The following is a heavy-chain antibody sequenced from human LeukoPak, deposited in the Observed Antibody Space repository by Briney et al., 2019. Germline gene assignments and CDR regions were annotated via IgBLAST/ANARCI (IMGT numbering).Heavy chain of an antibody. D-gene: IGHD2-2*02. CDR1: GGTFSSYT. CDR2: IIPILGIA. CDR3: ARSELGYCSSTSCYTPHFDY. J-gene: IGHJ4*02. V-gene: IGHV1-69*02. Sequence: GASVKVSCKASGGTFSSYTISWLRQAPGQGLEWMGRIIPILGIANYAQKFQGRVTITADKSTSTAYMELSSLRSEDTAVYYCARSELGYCSSTSCYTPHFDYWGQGTLVTVSS.